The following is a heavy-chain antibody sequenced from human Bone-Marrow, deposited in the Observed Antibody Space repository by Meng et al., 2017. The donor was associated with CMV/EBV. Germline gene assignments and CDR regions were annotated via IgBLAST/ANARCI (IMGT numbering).Heavy chain of an antibody. V-gene: IGHV3-11*04. Sequence: GGSLRLSCAASGFTFSDYYMSWIRQAPGKGLEWVSYISSSGSTIYYADSVKGRFTISRDNAKNSLYLQMNSLRAGDTAVYYCARGGHKFWSGYYYYGMDVWGQGTTVTVSS. CDR1: GFTFSDYY. CDR3: ARGGHKFWSGYYYYGMDV. J-gene: IGHJ6*02. D-gene: IGHD3-3*01. CDR2: ISSSGSTI.